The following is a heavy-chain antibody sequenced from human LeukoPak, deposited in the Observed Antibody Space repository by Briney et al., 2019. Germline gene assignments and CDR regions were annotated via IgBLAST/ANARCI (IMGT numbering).Heavy chain of an antibody. Sequence: PGGSLRLSCAASGFTFSSYSMNWVRQAPGKGLEWVSSISSSSSYIYYADSVKGRFTISRDNAKNLLYLQMNSLRAEDTAVYYCARDSKGGSYWFDPWGQGTLVTVSS. CDR3: ARDSKGGSYWFDP. J-gene: IGHJ5*02. D-gene: IGHD1-26*01. V-gene: IGHV3-21*01. CDR2: ISSSSSYI. CDR1: GFTFSSYS.